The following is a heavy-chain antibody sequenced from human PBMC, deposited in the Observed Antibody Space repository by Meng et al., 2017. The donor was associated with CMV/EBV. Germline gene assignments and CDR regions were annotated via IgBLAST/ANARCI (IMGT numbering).Heavy chain of an antibody. CDR3: ARVYPTIFGVVRSMDV. Sequence: SVNVSCKASGYTFTSYYINWVRQATGQGLEWMGWMNPNSGNTGYAQKFQGRVTITRNTSISTAYMELSSLRSEDTAVYYCARVYPTIFGVVRSMDVWGQGTTVTVSS. V-gene: IGHV1-8*03. CDR2: MNPNSGNT. D-gene: IGHD3-3*01. J-gene: IGHJ6*02. CDR1: GYTFTSYY.